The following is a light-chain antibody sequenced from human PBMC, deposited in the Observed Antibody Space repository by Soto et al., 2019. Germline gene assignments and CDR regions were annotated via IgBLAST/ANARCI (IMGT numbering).Light chain of an antibody. CDR2: TDH. CDR1: SSNIGTNT. Sequence: QSVLTQPPSASGTPGQRVTISCSGSSSNIGTNTVNWYKQVPGTAPRLLIYTDHQRPAGVPDRFSGSRSGTSASLAISWLQSEDEDDYYCAAWDGSLNGVLVGGGTKLTVL. V-gene: IGLV1-44*01. J-gene: IGLJ2*01. CDR3: AAWDGSLNGVL.